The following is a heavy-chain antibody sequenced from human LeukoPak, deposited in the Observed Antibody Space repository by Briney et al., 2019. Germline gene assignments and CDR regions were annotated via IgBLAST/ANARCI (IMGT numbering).Heavy chain of an antibody. J-gene: IGHJ6*03. V-gene: IGHV1-8*01. CDR1: GYTFTSYD. Sequence: ASVKVSCKASGYTFTSYDINWVRQATGQGLEWMGWMNPNSGNTGYAQKFQGRVTMTRNTSISIAYMELSSLRSEDTAVYYCARHPRWYSGSGKGYYYYYYMDVWGKGTTVTISS. CDR3: ARHPRWYSGSGKGYYYYYYMDV. D-gene: IGHD1-26*01. CDR2: MNPNSGNT.